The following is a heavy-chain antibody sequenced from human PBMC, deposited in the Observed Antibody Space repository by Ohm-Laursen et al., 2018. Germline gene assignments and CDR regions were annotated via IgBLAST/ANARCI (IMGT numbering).Heavy chain of an antibody. Sequence: TLSLTCTVFGGSIRGYYWSWIRQPPGKGLEWIGYIYYSGTTNYNPSLKGRVTISVDTSKNQFSLKLRSVTAADTAVYYCARRLPIFGVVSYFDYWGQGTLVTVSS. V-gene: IGHV4-59*08. J-gene: IGHJ4*02. CDR3: ARRLPIFGVVSYFDY. D-gene: IGHD3-3*01. CDR2: IYYSGTT. CDR1: GGSIRGYY.